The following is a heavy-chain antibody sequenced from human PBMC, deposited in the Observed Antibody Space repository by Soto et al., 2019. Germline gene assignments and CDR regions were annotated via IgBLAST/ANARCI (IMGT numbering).Heavy chain of an antibody. CDR2: ISSSSSTI. V-gene: IGHV3-48*01. D-gene: IGHD3-10*01. CDR3: ARHPILGGSGSYPNWYFDL. CDR1: GFTFSSYS. Sequence: QPGGSLRLSCAASGFTFSSYSMNWVRQAPGKGLEWVSYISSSSSTIYYADSVKGRFTISRDNAKNSLYLQMNSLRAEDTAVYYCARHPILGGSGSYPNWYFDLWGRGTLVTVSS. J-gene: IGHJ2*01.